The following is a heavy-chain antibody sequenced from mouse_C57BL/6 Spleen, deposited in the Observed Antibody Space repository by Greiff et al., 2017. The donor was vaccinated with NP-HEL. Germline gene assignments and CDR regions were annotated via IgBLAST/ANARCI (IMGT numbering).Heavy chain of an antibody. J-gene: IGHJ2*01. CDR2: IYPGDGDT. Sequence: QVQLQQSGAELVKPGASVKISCKASGYAFSSYWMNWVKQRPGKGLEWIGQIYPGDGDTNYNGKFKGKATLTADKSSSTAYMQLSSLTSEDSAVYFCARFGDGFYYFDYWGQGTTLTVSS. D-gene: IGHD2-3*01. CDR3: ARFGDGFYYFDY. CDR1: GYAFSSYW. V-gene: IGHV1-80*01.